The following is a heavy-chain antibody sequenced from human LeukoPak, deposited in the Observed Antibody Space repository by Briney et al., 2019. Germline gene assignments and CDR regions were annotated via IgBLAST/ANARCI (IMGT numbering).Heavy chain of an antibody. J-gene: IGHJ6*03. V-gene: IGHV1-2*02. D-gene: IGHD1-26*01. CDR3: ARVGATFYHYYMDV. CDR2: INPNSGGT. CDR1: GYTFTGYY. Sequence: GASVTVSCKASGYTFTGYYMHWVRQAPGQGLEWMGWINPNSGGTNYAQKFQGRVTMTRDTSISTAYMELSRLRSDDTAVYYCARVGATFYHYYMDVWGKGTTASVSS.